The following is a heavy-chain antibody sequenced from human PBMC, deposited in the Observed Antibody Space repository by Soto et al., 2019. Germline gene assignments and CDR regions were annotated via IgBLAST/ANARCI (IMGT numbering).Heavy chain of an antibody. D-gene: IGHD3-9*01. J-gene: IGHJ4*02. CDR3: ARDQNYDILTGYYSGKIGIDY. CDR2: ISAYNGNT. Sequence: QVQLVQSGAEVKKPGASVKVSCKASGYTFTSYGISWVRQAPGRGLEWMGWISAYNGNTNYAQKLQGRVTMTTDTSTSTAYMELRSLRSDDTAVYYCARDQNYDILTGYYSGKIGIDYWGQGTLVTVSS. V-gene: IGHV1-18*01. CDR1: GYTFTSYG.